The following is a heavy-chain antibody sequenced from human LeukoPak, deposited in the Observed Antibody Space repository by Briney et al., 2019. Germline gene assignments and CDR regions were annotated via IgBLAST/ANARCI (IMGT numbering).Heavy chain of an antibody. CDR2: ISSSGSTV. Sequence: GGSLRLSCAASGFTFSDYYMSWIRQAPGKGLEWVSYISSSGSTVYYADSVKGRFTISRDNAKNSLYLQMNSLRAEDTAVYYCARDRGITMVRGVIISGASRIDAFDIWGQGTMVTVSS. J-gene: IGHJ3*02. CDR3: ARDRGITMVRGVIISGASRIDAFDI. CDR1: GFTFSDYY. V-gene: IGHV3-11*01. D-gene: IGHD3-10*01.